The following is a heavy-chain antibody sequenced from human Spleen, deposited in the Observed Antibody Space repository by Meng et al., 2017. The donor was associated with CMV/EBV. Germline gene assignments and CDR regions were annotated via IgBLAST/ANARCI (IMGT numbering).Heavy chain of an antibody. D-gene: IGHD3-10*01. V-gene: IGHV3-43*01. CDR1: GFSFDEYT. J-gene: IGHJ3*02. Sequence: GESLKISCVASGFSFDEYTMHWVRHAPEKGLEWVSLITWDGSHRYYADSVKGRFIISRDNSKHSPYLQMNGLRTEDTAFYYCAKTYYSGSGNFDDAFAIWGRGTMVTVSS. CDR2: ITWDGSHR. CDR3: AKTYYSGSGNFDDAFAI.